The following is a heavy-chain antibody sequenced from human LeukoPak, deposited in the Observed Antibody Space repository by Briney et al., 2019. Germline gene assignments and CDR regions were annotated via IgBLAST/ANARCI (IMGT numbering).Heavy chain of an antibody. D-gene: IGHD1-26*01. V-gene: IGHV3-23*01. Sequence: PGGSLRLSCAASGFTFSSYGMRWVRQAPGKGLEWVSGISDTGGSTYYADSVKGRFTISRDNSKNTLDLQMNSLRVEDTAVYCCARGGSSGSYYFDYRGQGTLVTVSS. CDR3: ARGGSSGSYYFDY. CDR1: GFTFSSYG. CDR2: ISDTGGST. J-gene: IGHJ4*02.